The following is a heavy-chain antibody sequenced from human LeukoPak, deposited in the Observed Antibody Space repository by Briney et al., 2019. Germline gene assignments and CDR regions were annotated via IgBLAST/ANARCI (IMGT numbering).Heavy chain of an antibody. Sequence: GGSLRLSCAASGFTFNNYWVTWVRQAPGTGLEWVANIKQDGREKYYVDSVSGRFTISRDNAKNSLYLQMNSLRAEDMAVYYCARHTSTYFDFWGQGTLVTVSS. V-gene: IGHV3-7*01. CDR2: IKQDGREK. J-gene: IGHJ4*02. CDR3: ARHTSTYFDF. CDR1: GFTFNNYW.